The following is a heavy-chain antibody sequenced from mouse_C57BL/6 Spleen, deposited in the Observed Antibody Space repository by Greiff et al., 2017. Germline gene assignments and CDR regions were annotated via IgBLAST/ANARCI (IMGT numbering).Heavy chain of an antibody. CDR3: ARNAYSSGLMGDYFDY. CDR1: GYTFPRYW. CDR2: IYPGSGST. J-gene: IGHJ2*01. V-gene: IGHV1-55*01. Sequence: QVQLPQPGAELVQPGASVKMSCKASGYTFPRYWVTWVEQRPGQGLEWIGDIYPGSGSTNYNEKFKSKATLTVDTSSSTAYMQLSSLTSEDSAVYYCARNAYSSGLMGDYFDYWGQGTTLTVSS. D-gene: IGHD3-2*02.